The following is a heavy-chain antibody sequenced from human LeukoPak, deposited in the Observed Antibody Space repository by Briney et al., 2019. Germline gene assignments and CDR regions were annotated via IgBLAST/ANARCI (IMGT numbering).Heavy chain of an antibody. CDR1: GITLSNYG. V-gene: IGHV3-33*08. CDR2: IWYDGSHK. Sequence: GGSLRLSCAVSGITLSNYGMTWVRQAPGKGLEWVAVIWYDGSHKYYADSVKGRFTISRDNSKNTLYLRMNSLRAEDTAVYYCARDIFYYYYMDVWGKGTTVTVSS. J-gene: IGHJ6*03. CDR3: ARDIFYYYYMDV.